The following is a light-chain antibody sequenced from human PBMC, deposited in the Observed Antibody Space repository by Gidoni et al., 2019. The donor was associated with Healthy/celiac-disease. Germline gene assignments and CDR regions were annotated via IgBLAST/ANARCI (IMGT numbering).Light chain of an antibody. Sequence: EIVFTQSPGTLSLSPGERATLSCRASQSVSSSYLAWYQQKPGQAPRLLIYGASSRATGIPDRFSGSGSGTDFTLTISRLEPEDCAVYYGQQYGSSTGYTFGQGTKLEIK. J-gene: IGKJ2*01. V-gene: IGKV3-20*01. CDR3: QQYGSSTGYT. CDR2: GAS. CDR1: QSVSSSY.